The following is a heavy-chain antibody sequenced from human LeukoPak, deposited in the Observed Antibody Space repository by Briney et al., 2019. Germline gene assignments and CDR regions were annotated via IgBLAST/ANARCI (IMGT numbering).Heavy chain of an antibody. CDR3: AKDQSGYNRVGAAPPFDY. CDR2: ISYDGSNK. D-gene: IGHD1-14*01. J-gene: IGHJ4*02. V-gene: IGHV3-30*18. CDR1: GFTFSSYG. Sequence: GGSLRLSCAASGFTFSSYGMHWVRQAPGKGLEWVAVISYDGSNKYYADSVKGRFTISRDNSKNTLYLQMNSLRAEDTAVYYCAKDQSGYNRVGAAPPFDYWGQGTLVTVSS.